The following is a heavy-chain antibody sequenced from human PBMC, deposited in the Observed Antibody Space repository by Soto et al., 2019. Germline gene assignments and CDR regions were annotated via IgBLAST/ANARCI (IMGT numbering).Heavy chain of an antibody. CDR2: ISYDGNNK. V-gene: IGHV3-30-3*01. CDR1: GFTFSSFA. J-gene: IGHJ4*02. D-gene: IGHD5-18*01. Sequence: QVQLVESGGGVVQPGRSLRLSCAASGFTFSSFAMHWVRQAPGKGLEWVAVISYDGNNKYYEDSVKGRFTISRDNSKNTLYLQMNSLRDEDTAVYYCARERGSSYHSYYFDYWGQGTLVTVSS. CDR3: ARERGSSYHSYYFDY.